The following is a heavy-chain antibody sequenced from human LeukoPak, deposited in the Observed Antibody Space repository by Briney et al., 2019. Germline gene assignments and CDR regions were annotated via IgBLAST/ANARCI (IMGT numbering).Heavy chain of an antibody. CDR1: GFTFNTYW. V-gene: IGHV3-7*01. J-gene: IGHJ4*02. CDR2: IKEDSSEK. Sequence: PGGSLRLPCAASGFTFNTYWMTWGRQAPGKGLEWVATIKEDSSEKYYVDSVRGRFTISRDNAENSLYLQMNSLRVEDTAVYYCARTTHTDYWGQGTLVTVSS. CDR3: ARTTHTDY. D-gene: IGHD1-1*01.